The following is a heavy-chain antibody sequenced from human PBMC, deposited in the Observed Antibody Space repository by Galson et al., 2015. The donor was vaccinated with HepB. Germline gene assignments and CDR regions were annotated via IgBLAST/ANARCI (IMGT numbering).Heavy chain of an antibody. V-gene: IGHV1-46*01. CDR3: ARQSASRGYSYGYYYYGMDV. Sequence: SVKVSCRASGSTFSSYYMHWVRQAPGQGLEWMGIINPSGGSTSYAQKFQGRVTMTRDTSTSTVYMELSSLRSEDTAVYYCARQSASRGYSYGYYYYGMDVWGQGTTVTVSS. CDR2: INPSGGST. J-gene: IGHJ6*02. D-gene: IGHD5-18*01. CDR1: GSTFSSYY.